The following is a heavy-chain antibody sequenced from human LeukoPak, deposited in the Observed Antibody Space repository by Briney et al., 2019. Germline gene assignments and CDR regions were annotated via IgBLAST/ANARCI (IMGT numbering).Heavy chain of an antibody. CDR3: AREGVAVAGNDY. D-gene: IGHD6-19*01. Sequence: GASVKVSCKASGYTFTSYYMHWVRQAPGQGLEWMGIINPSGGSTSYAQKLQGRVTMTRDMSTSTVYMELSSLRSEDTAVYYCAREGVAVAGNDYWGQGTLVTVSS. CDR1: GYTFTSYY. V-gene: IGHV1-46*01. J-gene: IGHJ4*02. CDR2: INPSGGST.